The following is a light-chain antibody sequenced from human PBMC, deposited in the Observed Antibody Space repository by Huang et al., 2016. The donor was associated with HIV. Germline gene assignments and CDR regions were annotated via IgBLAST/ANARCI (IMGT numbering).Light chain of an antibody. Sequence: DIVMTQSPDSLAVSLGERATINCKSSKSILYSSTDKSYLAWYHQKPGQPPKLLIYWASTRESGVPDRFSGSGSGTDFTLTISSLQAEDVAVYYCQQYYSSPFTFGPGTKVDIK. CDR2: WAS. V-gene: IGKV4-1*01. CDR1: KSILYSSTDKSY. J-gene: IGKJ3*01. CDR3: QQYYSSPFT.